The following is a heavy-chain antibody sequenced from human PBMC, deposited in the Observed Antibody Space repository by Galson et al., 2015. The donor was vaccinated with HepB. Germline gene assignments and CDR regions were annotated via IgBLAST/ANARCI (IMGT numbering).Heavy chain of an antibody. CDR1: GFTFSNAW. Sequence: SLRLSCAASGFTFSNAWMSWVRQAPGKGLEWVGRIKSKTDGGTTDYAAPVKGGFTISRDDSKNTLYLQMNSLRAEDTAVYYCAKDFGGNYGDYVRAFDVWDQGTMVTISS. CDR3: AKDFGGNYGDYVRAFDV. CDR2: IKSKTDGGTT. J-gene: IGHJ3*01. V-gene: IGHV3-15*01. D-gene: IGHD4-17*01.